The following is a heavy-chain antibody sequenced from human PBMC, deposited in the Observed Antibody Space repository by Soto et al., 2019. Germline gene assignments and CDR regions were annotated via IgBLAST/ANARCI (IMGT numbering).Heavy chain of an antibody. Sequence: QVQLVESGGGVVQPGRSLRLSCAASGFTFSSYGMHWVRQAPGKGLGWVAVISYDGSNKYYADSVKGRFTISRDNSKNTLYLQMNSLRAEDTAVYYCAKYVLRYFDWRNYFDYWGQGTLVTVSS. V-gene: IGHV3-30*18. CDR3: AKYVLRYFDWRNYFDY. CDR1: GFTFSSYG. CDR2: ISYDGSNK. J-gene: IGHJ4*02. D-gene: IGHD3-9*01.